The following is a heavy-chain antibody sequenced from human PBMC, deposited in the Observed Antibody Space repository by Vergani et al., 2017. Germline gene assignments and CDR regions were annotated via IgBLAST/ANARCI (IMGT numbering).Heavy chain of an antibody. Sequence: QVQLQQWGAGLLKPSETLSLTCAVYGGSFSGYYWSWIRQPPGKGLEWIGEINHSGSTNYNPSLKRRVTISVDTSKNQFSLKLSSVTAADTAVYYCARRPPTYYYDSSGYRAFDIWGQGTMVTVSS. D-gene: IGHD3-22*01. CDR2: INHSGST. CDR3: ARRPPTYYYDSSGYRAFDI. CDR1: GGSFSGYY. J-gene: IGHJ3*02. V-gene: IGHV4-34*01.